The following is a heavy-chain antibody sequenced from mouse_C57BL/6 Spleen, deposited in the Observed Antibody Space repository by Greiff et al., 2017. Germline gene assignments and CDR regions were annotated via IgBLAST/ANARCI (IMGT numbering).Heavy chain of an antibody. J-gene: IGHJ4*01. V-gene: IGHV1-15*01. CDR3: TSSYAMDY. CDR2: IDPETGGT. Sequence: VQLVESGAELVRPGASVTLSCKASGYTFTDYEMHWVKQTPVHGLEWIGAIDPETGGTAYNQKFKGKAILTADKSSSTAYMELRSLTSEDSAVYYCTSSYAMDYWGQGTSVTVSS. D-gene: IGHD6-1*01. CDR1: GYTFTDYE.